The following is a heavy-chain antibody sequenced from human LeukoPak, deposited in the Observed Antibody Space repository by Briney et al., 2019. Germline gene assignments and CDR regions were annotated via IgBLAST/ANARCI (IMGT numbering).Heavy chain of an antibody. Sequence: PGGSLRLSCAASGFTFSGYEMNWVRQAPGKGLEWVSYISNSGSTIYYADSVKGRFTISRDNAKNSLYLQMNSLRAEDTAVYYCARTGIAAAGPLNWFDLWGQGTLVTVSS. CDR2: ISNSGSTI. CDR3: ARTGIAAAGPLNWFDL. J-gene: IGHJ5*02. V-gene: IGHV3-48*03. D-gene: IGHD6-13*01. CDR1: GFTFSGYE.